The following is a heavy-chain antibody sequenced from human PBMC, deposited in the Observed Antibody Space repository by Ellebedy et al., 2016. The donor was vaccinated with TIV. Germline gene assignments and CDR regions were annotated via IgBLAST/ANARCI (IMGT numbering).Heavy chain of an antibody. V-gene: IGHV3-30-3*01. CDR2: ISYDGSNK. D-gene: IGHD5-12*01. J-gene: IGHJ4*02. CDR3: ARGNSGYDAVYLDY. Sequence: GESLKISCAASGFTFSSYAMHWVRQAPGKGLEWVAVISYDGSNKYYADSVKGRFTISRDNSKNTLYLQMNSLRAEDTAGYYCARGNSGYDAVYLDYWGQGTLVTVSS. CDR1: GFTFSSYA.